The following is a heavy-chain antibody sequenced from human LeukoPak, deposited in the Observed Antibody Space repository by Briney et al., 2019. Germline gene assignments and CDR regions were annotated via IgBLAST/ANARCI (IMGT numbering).Heavy chain of an antibody. V-gene: IGHV7-4-1*02. J-gene: IGHJ6*02. CDR3: ARDAPLRFLPNGGLYYGMDV. D-gene: IGHD3-3*01. CDR2: INTNTGNP. CDR1: GYTFTSYA. Sequence: ASVKVSCKASGYTFTSYAMNWVRQAPGQGLERMGWINTNTGNPTYAQGFTGRFVFSLDTSVSTAYLQISSLKAEDTAVYYCARDAPLRFLPNGGLYYGMDVWGQGTTVTVSS.